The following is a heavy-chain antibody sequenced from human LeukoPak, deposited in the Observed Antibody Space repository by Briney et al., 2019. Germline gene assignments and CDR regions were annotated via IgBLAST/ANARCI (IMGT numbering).Heavy chain of an antibody. CDR3: ARGGSYCSGGSCYSVPFDY. Sequence: SETLSLTCTVSGGSISSYYWSWIRQPPGKGLEWIGYIYYSGSTNYNPSLKSRVTISVDTSKNQFSQKLSSVTAADTAVYYCARGGSYCSGGSCYSVPFDYWGQGTLVTVSS. CDR1: GGSISSYY. J-gene: IGHJ4*02. V-gene: IGHV4-59*01. D-gene: IGHD2-15*01. CDR2: IYYSGST.